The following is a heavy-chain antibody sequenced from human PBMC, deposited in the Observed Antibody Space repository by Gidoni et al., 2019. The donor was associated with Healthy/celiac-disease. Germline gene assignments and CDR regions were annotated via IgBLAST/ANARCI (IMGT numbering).Heavy chain of an antibody. D-gene: IGHD3-22*01. CDR1: GGSISCGGYY. CDR2: IYYSGCT. CDR3: ARALGYYDSSGYYTDY. Sequence: QVQLQESDPGLVKPSQTLSLTCTVSGGSISCGGYYWSWIRHHQGKGLEWIGYIYYSGCTYYNPSLKSRVTISVATSKNQFSLKLSSVTAADTAVYYCARALGYYDSSGYYTDYWGQGTLVTVSS. J-gene: IGHJ4*02. V-gene: IGHV4-31*03.